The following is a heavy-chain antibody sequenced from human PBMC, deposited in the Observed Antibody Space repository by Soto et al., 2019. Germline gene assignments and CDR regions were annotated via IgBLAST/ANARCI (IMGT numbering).Heavy chain of an antibody. CDR2: ISYDGSNK. V-gene: IGHV3-30-3*01. J-gene: IGHJ6*02. CDR3: ARVRVSDSSSSRQWLAPDYYYGMDV. D-gene: IGHD6-6*01. CDR1: GFTFSSYA. Sequence: PGGSLRLSCAASGFTFSSYAMHWARQAPGKGLEWVAVISYDGSNKYYADSVKGRFTISRDNSKNTLYLQMNSLRAEDTAVYYCARVRVSDSSSSRQWLAPDYYYGMDVWGQGTTVTVSS.